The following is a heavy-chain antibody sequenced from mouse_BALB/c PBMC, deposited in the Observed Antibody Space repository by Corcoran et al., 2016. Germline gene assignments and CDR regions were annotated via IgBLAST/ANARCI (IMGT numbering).Heavy chain of an antibody. V-gene: IGHV14-3*02. J-gene: IGHJ1*01. CDR3: ARGGWYFDG. CDR1: GFNFKDTY. CDR2: IDPANGNT. Sequence: EVQLQQSGAELVTPGASVKLSCTASGFNFKDTYMHWVKQRPEQRLERIGRIDPANGNTKYDPKFQGKATMTADTSSNTAYLHVSSRTSEDTSVECCARGGWYFDGWGAGTTVTVT.